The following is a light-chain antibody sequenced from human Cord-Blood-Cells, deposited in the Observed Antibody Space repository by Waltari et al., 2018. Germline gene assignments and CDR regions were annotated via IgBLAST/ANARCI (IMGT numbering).Light chain of an antibody. J-gene: IGLJ3*02. CDR2: GNS. Sequence: QSVLTQPPSVSGAPGQRVTISCTGSSSNIGAGYDVHWYQQLPGTAPNLLIYGNSNRPSGGPGRFSGSKSGTSASLAITGLQAEDEADYYGQSYDSSLRGWVFGGGAKLTVL. CDR3: QSYDSSLRGWV. CDR1: SSNIGAGYD. V-gene: IGLV1-40*01.